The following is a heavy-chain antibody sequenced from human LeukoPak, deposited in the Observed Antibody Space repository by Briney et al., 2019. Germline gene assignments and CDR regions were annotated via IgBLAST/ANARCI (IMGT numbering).Heavy chain of an antibody. Sequence: GGSLRLSCVASGFAFSRYSMNWVRQAPGKGLEWVSYISGSGITIYYADSVKGRFTISRDNAKNSLYLQMNSLRAEDTAVYYCAREEGIAAAGTGYWGQGTLVTVSS. CDR3: AREEGIAAAGTGY. J-gene: IGHJ4*02. CDR2: ISGSGITI. CDR1: GFAFSRYS. D-gene: IGHD6-13*01. V-gene: IGHV3-48*04.